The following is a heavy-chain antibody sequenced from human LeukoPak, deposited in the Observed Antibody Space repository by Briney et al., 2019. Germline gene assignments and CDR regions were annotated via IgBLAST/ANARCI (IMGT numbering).Heavy chain of an antibody. CDR2: IGYEGVHK. CDR1: GFTFNNFG. V-gene: IGHV3-30*02. CDR3: AKDLHGGYSSDY. Sequence: PGGSLRLSCAASGFTFNNFGMHWVRQAPGKRLEWVSFIGYEGVHKYYADSVKGRFTISKDNSKATLYLQMNSLRPEDTAVYYCAKDLHGGYSSDYWGQGTLVTVFS. J-gene: IGHJ4*02. D-gene: IGHD4-23*01.